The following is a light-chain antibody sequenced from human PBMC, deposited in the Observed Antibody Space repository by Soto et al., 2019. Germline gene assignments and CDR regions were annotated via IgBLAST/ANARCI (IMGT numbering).Light chain of an antibody. CDR3: QHYNSYSEA. CDR1: QTISSW. V-gene: IGKV1-5*03. J-gene: IGKJ1*01. Sequence: QMAHSRYCVSASVGPRVTITCXASQTISSWLAWYEQKPGKAPKLLIYKASTLKSGVPSRFSGSGSGTEFTLTISSLQPDDFATYYCQHYNSYSEAFGQGTKVDIK. CDR2: KAS.